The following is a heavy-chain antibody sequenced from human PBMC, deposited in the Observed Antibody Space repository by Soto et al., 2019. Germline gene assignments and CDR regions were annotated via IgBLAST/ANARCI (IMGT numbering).Heavy chain of an antibody. D-gene: IGHD2-8*02. V-gene: IGHV4-34*01. CDR2: INHSGST. Sequence: SETLALTCAVYGGSFSGYDWTWIRQPPGTGLEWIGEINHSGSTNYNPSLKSRVTISVDTSKNQFSLKLTSVTAADTAVYYCARDKITGLFDYWGQRTLVTGSS. J-gene: IGHJ4*02. CDR1: GGSFSGYD. CDR3: ARDKITGLFDY.